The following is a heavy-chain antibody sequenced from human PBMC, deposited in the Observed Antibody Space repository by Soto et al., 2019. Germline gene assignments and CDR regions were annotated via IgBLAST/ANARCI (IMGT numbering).Heavy chain of an antibody. J-gene: IGHJ4*02. CDR1: GFTFSSYG. V-gene: IGHV3-30*18. CDR2: ISYDGSNK. D-gene: IGHD5-18*01. Sequence: QVQQVESGGGVVQPGRSLRLSCAASGFTFSSYGMHWVRQAPGKGLEWVAVISYDGSNKYYADSVKGRFTISRDNCKNTLPLKIMSLRDDEPALSYCANDKASVLVTAPLDYWGQGTLVTVSS. CDR3: ANDKASVLVTAPLDY.